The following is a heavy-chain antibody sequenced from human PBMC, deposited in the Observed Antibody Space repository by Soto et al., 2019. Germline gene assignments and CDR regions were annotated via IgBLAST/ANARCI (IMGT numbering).Heavy chain of an antibody. Sequence: ASVKVSCKASGYTFTRYGISCVRQAPGQGLEWLGWISVYNGDTNYAQKFQGRVSMTIDTSTTTAYMELWSLTSDDTAVYYCAKNGQPPYYYYGLDVWG. CDR3: AKNGQPPYYYYGLDV. CDR1: GYTFTRYG. V-gene: IGHV1-18*01. D-gene: IGHD2-8*01. CDR2: ISVYNGDT. J-gene: IGHJ6*02.